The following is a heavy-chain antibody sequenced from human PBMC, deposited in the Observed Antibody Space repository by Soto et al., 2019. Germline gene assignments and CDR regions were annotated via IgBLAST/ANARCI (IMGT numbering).Heavy chain of an antibody. Sequence: QVQLVQSGAEVKEPGSSVNVSCKASGGTFSSYTISWVRQAPGQGLEWMGRIIPIFGVADYAQKFQGRLTITAAKSTSTAYMELSSLKSEDTGVYYCARWGGAYSYWGQGTLVTVS. CDR1: GGTFSSYT. D-gene: IGHD5-18*01. CDR2: IIPIFGVA. J-gene: IGHJ1*01. CDR3: ARWGGAYSY. V-gene: IGHV1-69*02.